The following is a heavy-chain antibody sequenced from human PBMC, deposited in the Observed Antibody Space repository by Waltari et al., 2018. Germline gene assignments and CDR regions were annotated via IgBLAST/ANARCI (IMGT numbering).Heavy chain of an antibody. CDR3: ASSGSGSYYTFSY. CDR1: GGSFSGYY. CDR2: INHSGST. J-gene: IGHJ4*02. V-gene: IGHV4-34*01. D-gene: IGHD3-10*01. Sequence: QVQLQQWGAGLLKPSETLSLTCAVYGGSFSGYYWSWIRQPPGKGLEWIGEINHSGSTNYNPSLKSRVTISVDTSKNQFSLKLSSVTAADTAVYYCASSGSGSYYTFSYWGQGTLATVSS.